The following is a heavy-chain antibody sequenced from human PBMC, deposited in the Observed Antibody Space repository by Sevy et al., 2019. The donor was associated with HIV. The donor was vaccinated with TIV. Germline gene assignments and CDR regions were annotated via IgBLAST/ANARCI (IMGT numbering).Heavy chain of an antibody. CDR2: ISSSSSYI. V-gene: IGHV3-21*01. Sequence: GGSLRLSCAASGFTFSSYSMNWVRQAPGKGLEWVSSISSSSSYIYYADSVKGRFTISRDNAKNSLYLQMNSLRAEDTAVYYCAKDLGVVAARFGPFDYWGQGTLVTVSS. CDR1: GFTFSSYS. D-gene: IGHD2-15*01. J-gene: IGHJ4*02. CDR3: AKDLGVVAARFGPFDY.